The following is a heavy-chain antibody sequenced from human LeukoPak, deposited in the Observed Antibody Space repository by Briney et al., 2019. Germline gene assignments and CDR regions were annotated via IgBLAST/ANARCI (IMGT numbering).Heavy chain of an antibody. J-gene: IGHJ3*02. CDR3: ARRKSFKFGAFDI. CDR2: IAYDGSYK. V-gene: IGHV3-30*04. CDR1: GFTFSTYT. D-gene: IGHD3-10*01. Sequence: SGGSLRLSCAASGFTFSTYTMHWVRQAPGKGREGVAVIAYDGSYKYYTESVRGRFTFSRDNSKNSLYLQMNSLRAEDTVVYYCARRKSFKFGAFDIWGQGTMVTVSS.